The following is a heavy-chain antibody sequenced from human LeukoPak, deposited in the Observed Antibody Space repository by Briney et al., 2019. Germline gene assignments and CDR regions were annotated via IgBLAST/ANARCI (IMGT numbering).Heavy chain of an antibody. CDR3: AYDFWSGRSYYFDY. J-gene: IGHJ4*02. D-gene: IGHD3-3*01. V-gene: IGHV3-33*06. CDR2: IWYDGSNK. Sequence: GGSLRLSCAASGFTFSSYGMHWVRQAPGKGLEWVAVIWYDGSNKYYADSVKGRFTISRDNSKNTLYLQMNSLRAEDTAVYYCAYDFWSGRSYYFDYWGQGTLVTVSS. CDR1: GFTFSSYG.